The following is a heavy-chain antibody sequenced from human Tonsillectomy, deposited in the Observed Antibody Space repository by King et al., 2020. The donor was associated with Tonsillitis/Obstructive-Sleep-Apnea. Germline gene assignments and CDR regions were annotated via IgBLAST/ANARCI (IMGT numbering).Heavy chain of an antibody. D-gene: IGHD6-13*01. J-gene: IGHJ6*03. CDR3: ARGEGVAAAGTGWAYNYYYMDV. V-gene: IGHV4-34*01. CDR2: INHSGST. CDR1: GGSFSGYY. Sequence: VQLQQWGAGLLKPSETLSLTCAVYGGSFSGYYWSWIRQPPGKGLEWIGEINHSGSTNYNPSLKSRVTISVDTSKSQFSLKLSSVTAADTAVYYCARGEGVAAAGTGWAYNYYYMDVWGKGTTVTVSS.